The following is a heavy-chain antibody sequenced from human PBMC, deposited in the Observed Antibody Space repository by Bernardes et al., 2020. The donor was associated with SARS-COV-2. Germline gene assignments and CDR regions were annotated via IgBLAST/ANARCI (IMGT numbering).Heavy chain of an antibody. CDR2: TISSPSYT. J-gene: IGHJ2*01. D-gene: IGHD4-4*01. Sequence: RGCRCPSCVASGPASSSNSMACARRAPGEGLEWVSSTISSPSYTFPGDSLKGRFTTSRDNAKNSVILQTDNLRVEDTAVYYCARDPTVPSNWYFDLWGRGTVVTVS. CDR3: ARDPTVPSNWYFDL. CDR1: GPASSSNS. V-gene: IGHV3-21*06.